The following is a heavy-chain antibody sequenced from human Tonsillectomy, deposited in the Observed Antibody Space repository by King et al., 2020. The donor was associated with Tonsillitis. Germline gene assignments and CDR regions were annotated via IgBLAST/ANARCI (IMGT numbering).Heavy chain of an antibody. V-gene: IGHV1-18*01. CDR3: ARGENYAVDY. CDR2: ISTYNGNT. CDR1: GYTFTSYG. Sequence: QLVQSGGEVKKPGASVKFSCKPSGYTFTSYGITWVRQAPGQGLEWMGWISTYNGNTQYAQKLQGRVTLTTDTSTSTAYMELTSLRSDDTAVYYCARGENYAVDYWGQGTLVTVSS. J-gene: IGHJ4*02. D-gene: IGHD3-16*01.